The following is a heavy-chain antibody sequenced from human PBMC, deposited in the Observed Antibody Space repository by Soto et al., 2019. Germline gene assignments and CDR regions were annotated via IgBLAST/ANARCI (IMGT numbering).Heavy chain of an antibody. V-gene: IGHV4-59*08. CDR1: GGSISSYY. J-gene: IGHJ4*02. Sequence: SETLSLTCTVSGGSISSYYWSWIRQPPGKGLEWIGYIYYSGSTNYNPSLKSRVTISVDTSKNQFSLKLSSVTAADTAVYYCARASIDYQLLYYFDYWGQGTLVTVSS. CDR2: IYYSGST. D-gene: IGHD2-2*01. CDR3: ARASIDYQLLYYFDY.